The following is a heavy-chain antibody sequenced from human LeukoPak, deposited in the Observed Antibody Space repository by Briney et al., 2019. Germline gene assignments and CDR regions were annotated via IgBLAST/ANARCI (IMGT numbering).Heavy chain of an antibody. D-gene: IGHD3-22*01. V-gene: IGHV3-21*01. Sequence: NPGGSLRLSCAASGFTFSSYNMNWVRQAPGKGLEWVSSISSSSSYIYYADSAKGRFTIARDNAKNSLYLQMNSLRSEDTAVYYCARESDSSGYFSYYMDVWGKGTTVTVSS. J-gene: IGHJ6*03. CDR3: ARESDSSGYFSYYMDV. CDR2: ISSSSSYI. CDR1: GFTFSSYN.